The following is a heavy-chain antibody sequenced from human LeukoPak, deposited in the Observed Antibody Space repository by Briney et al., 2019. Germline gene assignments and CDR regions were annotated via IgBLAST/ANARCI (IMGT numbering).Heavy chain of an antibody. CDR3: ARVMGWFGDVYMDV. CDR1: GGSISSGSYY. Sequence: PSETLSLTCTVSGGSISSGSYYWSWIRQPAGKGLEWIGRIYTSGSTNYNPSLKSRVTISVDTSKNQFSLKPSSVTAADTAVYYCARVMGWFGDVYMDVWGKGTTVTVSS. V-gene: IGHV4-61*02. J-gene: IGHJ6*03. D-gene: IGHD3-10*01. CDR2: IYTSGST.